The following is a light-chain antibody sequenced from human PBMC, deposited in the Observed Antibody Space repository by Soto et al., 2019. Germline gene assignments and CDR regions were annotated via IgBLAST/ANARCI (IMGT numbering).Light chain of an antibody. J-gene: IGKJ4*01. V-gene: IGKV1-39*01. Sequence: DIQMTQSPSSLSASVGDRVTITCRASQSISSYLNWYQQKPGKAPKLLIYAASSLQSGVPSRFSGSGSGTDFTLTINSLQPEDFATYYCQQSYSTLLTFGGGTKVDIK. CDR3: QQSYSTLLT. CDR2: AAS. CDR1: QSISSY.